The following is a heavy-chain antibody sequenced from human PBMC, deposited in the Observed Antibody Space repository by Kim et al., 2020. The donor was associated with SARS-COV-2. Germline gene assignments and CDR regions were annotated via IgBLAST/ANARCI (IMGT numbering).Heavy chain of an antibody. CDR2: IIPMFGTT. Sequence: SVKVSCKASGDTSSRYGMSWVRQGAGQGLEWMGGIIPMFGTTYYAQKFRGRVTITADEFTSTAYMELRSLRSEDTAMYYCARGGASDVGATSNPSSYFYAMDVWGQGTMVTVSS. V-gene: IGHV1-69*13. CDR3: ARGGASDVGATSNPSSYFYAMDV. CDR1: GDTSSRYG. D-gene: IGHD1-26*01. J-gene: IGHJ6*02.